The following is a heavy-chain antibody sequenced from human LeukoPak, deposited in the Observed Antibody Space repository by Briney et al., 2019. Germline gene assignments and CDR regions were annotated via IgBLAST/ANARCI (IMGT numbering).Heavy chain of an antibody. V-gene: IGHV3-20*04. J-gene: IGHJ4*02. Sequence: PGGSLRLSCAASGFTFDDYGMSWVRQAPGKGLEWVSGINWNGGTTGYADSVKGRFTISRDNAKNSLYLQMNSLRAEDTAVYYCAREWSAYRAVSNDYWGQGTLVTVSS. CDR3: AREWSAYRAVSNDY. CDR1: GFTFDDYG. CDR2: INWNGGTT. D-gene: IGHD1-26*01.